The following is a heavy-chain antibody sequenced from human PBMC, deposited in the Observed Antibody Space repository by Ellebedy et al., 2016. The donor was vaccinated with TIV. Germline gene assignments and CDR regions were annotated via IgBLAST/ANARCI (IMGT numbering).Heavy chain of an antibody. J-gene: IGHJ4*02. CDR1: GYTFTGYY. D-gene: IGHD6-19*01. CDR2: INPNSGGT. CDR3: ARAIAVAPNY. V-gene: IGHV1-2*04. Sequence: ASVKVSXXASGYTFTGYYMHWVRQAPGQGLEWMGWINPNSGGTNYAQKFQGWVTMTRDTSISTAYMELSRLRSDDTAVYYCARAIAVAPNYWGQGTLVTVSS.